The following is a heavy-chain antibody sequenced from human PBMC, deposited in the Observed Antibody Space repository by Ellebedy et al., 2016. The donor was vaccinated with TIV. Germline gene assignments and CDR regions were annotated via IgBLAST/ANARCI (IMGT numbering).Heavy chain of an antibody. Sequence: SETLSLTXTVSGGSISSGDYYWSWIRQPPGKGLEWIGYISYSGSTYYNPSLKSRVTISVDTSKNHFSLNLTSVTAADTAVYYCTRVLYRLDAFDMWGLGTMVTVSS. CDR2: ISYSGST. D-gene: IGHD5/OR15-5a*01. J-gene: IGHJ3*02. V-gene: IGHV4-30-4*01. CDR3: TRVLYRLDAFDM. CDR1: GGSISSGDYY.